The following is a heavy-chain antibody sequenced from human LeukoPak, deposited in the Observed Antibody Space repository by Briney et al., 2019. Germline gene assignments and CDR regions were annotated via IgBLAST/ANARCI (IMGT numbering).Heavy chain of an antibody. J-gene: IGHJ4*02. CDR3: ARDASGSSIGLIDL. D-gene: IGHD1-26*01. V-gene: IGHV3-21*01. Sequence: GGSLRLSCAASGFTFSSYSMHWVRQAPGKGLEWVSYISTSSTYIYYADSVKGRFSISRDNAQNSLYLHMDSLRAEDTAVYYCARDASGSSIGLIDLWGQGTLVTVSS. CDR2: ISTSSTYI. CDR1: GFTFSSYS.